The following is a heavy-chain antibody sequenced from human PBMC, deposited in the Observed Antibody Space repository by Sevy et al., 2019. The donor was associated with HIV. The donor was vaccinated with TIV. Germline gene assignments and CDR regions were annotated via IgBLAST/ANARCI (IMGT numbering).Heavy chain of an antibody. CDR1: GFTFSSYA. CDR3: ARVRGSWYGKPDY. D-gene: IGHD6-13*01. CDR2: ISYDGSNK. J-gene: IGHJ4*02. V-gene: IGHV3-30-3*01. Sequence: GGSLRLSCAASGFTFSSYAMHWVRQAPGKGLGWVAVISYDGSNKYYADSVKGRFTISRDNSKNTLYLQMNSLRAEDTAVYYCARVRGSWYGKPDYWGQGTLVTVSS.